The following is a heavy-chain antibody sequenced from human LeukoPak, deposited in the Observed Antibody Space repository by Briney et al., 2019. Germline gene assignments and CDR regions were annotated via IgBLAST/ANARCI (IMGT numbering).Heavy chain of an antibody. Sequence: GGSLRLSCAASGFTFSSYAMSWVRQAPGKGPEWVSTISGSSGSTYYADSVKGRFTISRDNSKNTLYLQMNSLRAEDTAVYYCAKDLGIVGPSDTFDMWGQGTMVTVSS. CDR1: GFTFSSYA. CDR3: AKDLGIVGPSDTFDM. D-gene: IGHD1-26*01. J-gene: IGHJ3*02. V-gene: IGHV3-23*01. CDR2: ISGSSGST.